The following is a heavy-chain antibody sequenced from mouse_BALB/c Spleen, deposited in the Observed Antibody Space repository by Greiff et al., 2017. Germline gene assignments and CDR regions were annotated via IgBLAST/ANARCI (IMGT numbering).Heavy chain of an antibody. Sequence: EVQLVESGGGLVKPGGSLKLSCAASGFTFSSYAMSWVRQSPEKRLEWVAEISSGGSYTYYPDTVTGRFTISRDNAKSTLYLEMSSLRSEDTAMYYCARAEYGNPMDYWGQGTSVTVSS. D-gene: IGHD2-10*02. V-gene: IGHV5-9-4*01. CDR3: ARAEYGNPMDY. CDR2: ISSGGSYT. CDR1: GFTFSSYA. J-gene: IGHJ4*01.